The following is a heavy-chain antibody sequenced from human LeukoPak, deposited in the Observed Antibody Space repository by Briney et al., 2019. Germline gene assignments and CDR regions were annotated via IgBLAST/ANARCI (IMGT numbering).Heavy chain of an antibody. CDR2: INHSGST. CDR1: GGSFSGYY. CDR3: ARSRPKNYYGMDV. V-gene: IGHV4-34*01. D-gene: IGHD2-2*01. J-gene: IGHJ6*04. Sequence: SETLSLTCAVYGGSFSGYYWSWIRQPPGKGLEWIGEINHSGSTNYNPSLKSRVTISVDTSKNQFSLKLSSVTAADTAVYYCARSRPKNYYGMDVWGKGTTVTVSS.